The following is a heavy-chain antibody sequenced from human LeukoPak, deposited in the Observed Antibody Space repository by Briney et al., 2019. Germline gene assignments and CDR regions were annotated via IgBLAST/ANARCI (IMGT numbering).Heavy chain of an antibody. Sequence: ASVKVSCKASGYTFTGYYMHWVRQAPGQGLEWMGWIDPNSGATNYARQFQGRVTMTRDTSINTANMELSRLRSDDTAVYYCARASTVLVPAATYPTPIYYFDYWGQGTLVIVSS. J-gene: IGHJ4*02. D-gene: IGHD2-2*01. CDR1: GYTFTGYY. CDR2: IDPNSGAT. V-gene: IGHV1-2*02. CDR3: ARASTVLVPAATYPTPIYYFDY.